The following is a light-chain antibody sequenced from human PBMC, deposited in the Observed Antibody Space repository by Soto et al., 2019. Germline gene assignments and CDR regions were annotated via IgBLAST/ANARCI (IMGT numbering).Light chain of an antibody. CDR1: QSLLHSNGYNQ. V-gene: IGKV2-28*01. CDR2: LGS. J-gene: IGKJ4*01. CDR3: MQTLKTPFT. Sequence: DIVMTQSPLSLPVTPGEPASISCRASQSLLHSNGYNQFDWYLQKPGQSPQLLIYLGSTRASGVPDRFSGSGSGTDFTLKISRVEAEDVGVYYCMQTLKTPFTFGGGTKVDIK.